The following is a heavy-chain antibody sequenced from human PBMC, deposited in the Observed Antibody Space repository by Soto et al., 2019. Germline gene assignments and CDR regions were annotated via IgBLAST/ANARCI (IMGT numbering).Heavy chain of an antibody. D-gene: IGHD3-3*01. J-gene: IGHJ4*02. Sequence: DTLSLSCTFSGFSIGNYCCNCIRQPDGDWREWIGRIGNSGITNYNPSLKSRITMSGDTSRNQFSLKLKSVTAADTAVYYCARGGQDFWSGPFDYWGQGALVTSPQ. V-gene: IGHV4-4*07. CDR3: ARGGQDFWSGPFDY. CDR2: IGNSGIT. CDR1: GFSIGNYC.